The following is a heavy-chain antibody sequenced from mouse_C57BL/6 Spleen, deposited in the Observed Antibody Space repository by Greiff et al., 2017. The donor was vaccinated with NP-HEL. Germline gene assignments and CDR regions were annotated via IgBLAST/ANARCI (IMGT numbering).Heavy chain of an antibody. CDR2: IDPENGDT. J-gene: IGHJ3*01. V-gene: IGHV14-4*01. Sequence: EVKLVESGAELVRPGASVKLSCTASGFNIKDDYMHWVKQRPEQGLEWIGWIDPENGDTEYASKFQGKATITADTSSNTAYLQLSSLTSEDTAVYYCTTLDYGSSSGAYWGQGTLVTVSA. CDR1: GFNIKDDY. D-gene: IGHD1-1*01. CDR3: TTLDYGSSSGAY.